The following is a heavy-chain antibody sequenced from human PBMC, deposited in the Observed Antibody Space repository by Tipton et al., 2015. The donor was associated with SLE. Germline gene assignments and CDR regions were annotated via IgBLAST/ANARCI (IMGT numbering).Heavy chain of an antibody. Sequence: TLSLTCAVYIGSFSGYRWSWIRQPPGKGLEWIGEINHRGSTNYNSSLKSRATISVDTSKNQFSLKLSSVTAADTAVYYCARATDWNLSPDVWGKGTTVTVSS. CDR2: INHRGST. CDR1: IGSFSGYR. J-gene: IGHJ6*04. V-gene: IGHV4-34*01. CDR3: ARATDWNLSPDV. D-gene: IGHD1-7*01.